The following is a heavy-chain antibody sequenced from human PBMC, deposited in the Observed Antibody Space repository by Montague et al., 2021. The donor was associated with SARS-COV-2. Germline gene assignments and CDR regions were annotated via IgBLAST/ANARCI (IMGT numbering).Heavy chain of an antibody. D-gene: IGHD3-22*01. J-gene: IGHJ3*02. CDR3: AHDRVTMIVVAKADAFDI. CDR2: IYWDDDK. Sequence: PALVKPTQTLTLTCTFSGFSLSTSGVGVGWIRQPPGKALEWLAFIYWDDDKRYSPSLKSRLTITKDTSKNQVVLTMTNMDPVDTATYYCAHDRVTMIVVAKADAFDIWGQGTMVTVSS. V-gene: IGHV2-5*02. CDR1: GFSLSTSGVG.